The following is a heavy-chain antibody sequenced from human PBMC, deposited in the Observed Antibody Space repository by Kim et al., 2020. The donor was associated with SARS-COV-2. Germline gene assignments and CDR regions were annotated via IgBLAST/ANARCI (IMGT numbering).Heavy chain of an antibody. D-gene: IGHD6-6*01. J-gene: IGHJ6*02. Sequence: QGRVTITADESTSTAYMELSSLRSEDTAVYYCARGPIAARPYYYYYGMDVWGQGTTVTVSS. CDR3: ARGPIAARPYYYYYGMDV. V-gene: IGHV1-69*01.